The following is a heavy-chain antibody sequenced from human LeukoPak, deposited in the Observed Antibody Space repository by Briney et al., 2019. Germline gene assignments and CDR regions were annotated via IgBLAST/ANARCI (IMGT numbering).Heavy chain of an antibody. CDR1: GFTFSSFA. CDR3: AKTGYKFDY. J-gene: IGHJ4*02. V-gene: IGHV3-23*01. D-gene: IGHD5-24*01. Sequence: GGSLRLSCAASGFTFSSFAMSWVRQAPGKGPEWVSTISGSGGSTYYADSVKGRFTNSRDNSKNTLYLQMNSLRAEDTAVYYCAKTGYKFDYWGQGTLVTVSS. CDR2: ISGSGGST.